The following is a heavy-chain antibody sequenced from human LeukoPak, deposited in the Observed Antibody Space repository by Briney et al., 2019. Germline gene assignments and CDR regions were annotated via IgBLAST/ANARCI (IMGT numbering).Heavy chain of an antibody. J-gene: IGHJ3*01. CDR2: ISYDGSNK. Sequence: TGGSLRLSCAASGFTLSSYSMFWVRQAPGKGLEWVAIISYDGSNKYYEDSVKGRFTVSRDNSKGTLYLQMDSLRAEDTAVYYCARPFTEINKLDAVHFLVQGTMVTVSS. CDR3: ARPFTEINKLDAVHF. V-gene: IGHV3-30*04. D-gene: IGHD1/OR15-1a*01. CDR1: GFTLSSYS.